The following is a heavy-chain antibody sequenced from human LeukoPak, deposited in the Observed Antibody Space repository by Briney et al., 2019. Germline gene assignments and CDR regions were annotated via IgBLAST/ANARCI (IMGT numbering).Heavy chain of an antibody. CDR2: ITNNGVHT. CDR3: ARDWLRYFDWLEYYFDY. V-gene: IGHV3-11*06. D-gene: IGHD3-9*01. J-gene: IGHJ4*02. Sequence: GGSLRLSCAASGFTFSDYYMSWIRQAPGKGLEWVSSITNNGVHTYYTDSVKGRFTISRDNANNSLYLQMNSLSAEDTAVYYCARDWLRYFDWLEYYFDYWGQGTLVTVSS. CDR1: GFTFSDYY.